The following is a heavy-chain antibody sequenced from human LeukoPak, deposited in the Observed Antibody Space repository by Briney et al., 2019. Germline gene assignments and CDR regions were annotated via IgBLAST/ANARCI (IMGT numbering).Heavy chain of an antibody. CDR2: ISSSSSYI. CDR1: GFTFSSYS. V-gene: IGHV3-21*01. J-gene: IGHJ4*02. D-gene: IGHD6-19*01. CDR3: AREEGIAVAGRGIDY. Sequence: GGSLRLSCAASGFTFSSYSMNWVRQAPGKGLEWVSSISSSSSYIYYADSVKGRFTISRDNAKNSLYLQMNSLRAEDTAVYYCAREEGIAVAGRGIDYWGQGTLVTVSS.